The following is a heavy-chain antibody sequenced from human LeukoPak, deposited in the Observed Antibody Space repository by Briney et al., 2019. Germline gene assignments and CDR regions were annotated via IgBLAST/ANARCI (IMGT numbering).Heavy chain of an antibody. CDR2: ISSSGTTT. CDR1: GFTFSSYE. J-gene: IGHJ4*02. V-gene: IGHV3-48*03. Sequence: GGSLRLSCAASGFTFSSYEMNWVRQAPGKGLEWLSYISSSGTTTYYADSVKGRFTISRDISKNTLYLQMDSLRAEDTAIYYCARDWKTNSFDYWGQGTLVTVSS. CDR3: ARDWKTNSFDY. D-gene: IGHD1-1*01.